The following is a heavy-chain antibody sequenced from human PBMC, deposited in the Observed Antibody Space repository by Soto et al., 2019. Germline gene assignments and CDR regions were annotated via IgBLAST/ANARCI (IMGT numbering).Heavy chain of an antibody. V-gene: IGHV4-59*08. CDR2: IYYSGST. Sequence: PSETLSLTCTVSGGSISSYYWSWIRQPPGKGLEWIGYIYYSGSTNYNPSLKSRVTISVDTSKNQFSLKLSSVTAADTAVYYCARQAAMGHFDYWGQGNLVTVSS. J-gene: IGHJ4*02. CDR1: GGSISSYY. CDR3: ARQAAMGHFDY. D-gene: IGHD6-25*01.